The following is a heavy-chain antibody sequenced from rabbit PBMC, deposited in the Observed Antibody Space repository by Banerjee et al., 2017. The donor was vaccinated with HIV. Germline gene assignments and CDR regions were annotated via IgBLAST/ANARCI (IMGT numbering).Heavy chain of an antibody. J-gene: IGHJ4*01. V-gene: IGHV1S40*01. D-gene: IGHD7-1*01. CDR2: INTSSGNT. Sequence: QQLVESGGGLVKPGASLTLTCKASGFSFSSSDYMCWVRQAPGKGLEWIACINTSSGNTVYASWAKGRFTISRTSSTTVTLQMTSLTAADTATYFCARDLAAVTGWNFNLWGPGTLVTVS. CDR1: GFSFSSSDY. CDR3: ARDLAAVTGWNFNL.